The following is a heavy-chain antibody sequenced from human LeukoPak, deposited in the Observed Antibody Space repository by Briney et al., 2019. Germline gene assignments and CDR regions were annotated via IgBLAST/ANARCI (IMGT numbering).Heavy chain of an antibody. Sequence: ASVKVSCKASGYTFTRYYMHWVRQAPGQGLEWMGIINPSGGRTTYAQKLQGRVTMTTDTSTSTAYMELRSLRSDDTAVYYCASDVSDYDILTGPNDYWGQGTLVTVSS. CDR1: GYTFTRYY. J-gene: IGHJ4*02. D-gene: IGHD3-9*01. V-gene: IGHV1-46*01. CDR2: INPSGGRT. CDR3: ASDVSDYDILTGPNDY.